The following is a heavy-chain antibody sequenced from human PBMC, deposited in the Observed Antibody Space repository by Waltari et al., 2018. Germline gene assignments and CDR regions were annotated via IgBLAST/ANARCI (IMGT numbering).Heavy chain of an antibody. Sequence: QVQLVESGGGVVQPGKSLRLPCLASGFSPRTHGMHWVRQTPGRGLEWVALTWSDGSVEYYADSVRGRFTVSRDNSKNILYLDMDSLRVDDTATYYCAKDAFGNTYLDYWGQGTLVTVSS. CDR1: GFSPRTHG. CDR3: AKDAFGNTYLDY. D-gene: IGHD3-10*01. CDR2: TWSDGSVE. J-gene: IGHJ4*02. V-gene: IGHV3-33*03.